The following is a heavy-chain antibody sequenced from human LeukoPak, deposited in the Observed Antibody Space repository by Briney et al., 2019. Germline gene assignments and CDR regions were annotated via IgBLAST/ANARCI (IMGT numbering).Heavy chain of an antibody. J-gene: IGHJ4*02. V-gene: IGHV4-39*01. CDR2: IYYSGST. Sequence: MASETLSLTCTVSGGSISSSSYYWGWIRQPRGKGLEWIGSIYYSGSTYYNPSLKSRVTISVDTSKNQFSLKLSSVTAADTAVYYCARRPGDLARTGYFDYWGQGTLVTVSS. D-gene: IGHD3-10*01. CDR3: ARRPGDLARTGYFDY. CDR1: GGSISSSSYY.